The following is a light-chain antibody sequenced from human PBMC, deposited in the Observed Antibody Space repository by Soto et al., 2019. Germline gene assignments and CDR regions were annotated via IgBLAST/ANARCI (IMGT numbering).Light chain of an antibody. CDR3: QQRHNSWT. CDR2: DAS. Sequence: EIVLTQSPATLSLSPGERATLSCRASQSLTSSLVWYQQKPGQAPRLVVYDASNRATGIPDRFSGSGSGTDFTLTISRLEPEDFALYYCQQRHNSWTFGQGTKVDIK. J-gene: IGKJ1*01. CDR1: QSLTSS. V-gene: IGKV3-11*01.